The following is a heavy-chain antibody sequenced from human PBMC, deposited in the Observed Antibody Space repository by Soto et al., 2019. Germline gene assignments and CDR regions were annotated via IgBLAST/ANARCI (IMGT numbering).Heavy chain of an antibody. CDR1: GYTFTSYD. CDR2: MNPNSGNT. D-gene: IGHD6-13*01. Sequence: ASVKVSCKASGYTFTSYDINWVRQATGQGLEWMGWMNPNSGNTGYAQKFQGRVTMTRNTSISTAYMELSSLRSEDTAVYYCARVYRRSWYTRKNYWGQGTLVTVSS. V-gene: IGHV1-8*01. J-gene: IGHJ4*02. CDR3: ARVYRRSWYTRKNY.